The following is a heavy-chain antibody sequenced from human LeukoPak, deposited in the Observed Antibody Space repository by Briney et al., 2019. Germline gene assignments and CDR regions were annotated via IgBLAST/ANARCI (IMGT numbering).Heavy chain of an antibody. D-gene: IGHD6-19*01. CDR3: AKQWAVASNRVPTIDY. CDR2: IRYDGSIT. V-gene: IGHV3-30*02. CDR1: GFTFSSYG. J-gene: IGHJ4*02. Sequence: GGSLRLSCAASGFTFSSYGMYWVRQAPGKGLEWVAFIRYDGSITHYADAVKGRFTISRDNSKNTLYLQMNSLRPEDTAMYYCAKQWAVASNRVPTIDYWGQGTLVTVSS.